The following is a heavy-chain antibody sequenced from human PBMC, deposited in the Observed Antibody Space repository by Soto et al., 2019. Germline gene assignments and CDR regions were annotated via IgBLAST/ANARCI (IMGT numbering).Heavy chain of an antibody. CDR3: VGGDNRLWNFAF. V-gene: IGHV3-74*01. CDR2: INTDGSHT. D-gene: IGHD3-10*01. J-gene: IGHJ4*02. CDR1: GFTFKNYW. Sequence: EVQVMESGGRLVQPGGSLRLSCVTYGFTFKNYWMHWVRQAPGKGLVWVSRINTDGSHTDYADSVKGRFTISRDNAKNTVFLQMASLRADDTAVYFCVGGDNRLWNFAFWGQGTLVTVSS.